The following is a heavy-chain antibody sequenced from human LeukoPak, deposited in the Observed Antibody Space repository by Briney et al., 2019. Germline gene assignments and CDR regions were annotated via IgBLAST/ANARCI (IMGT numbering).Heavy chain of an antibody. V-gene: IGHV1-2*02. CDR3: ARGTIVVVPAAMGWFDP. J-gene: IGHJ5*02. D-gene: IGHD2-2*01. Sequence: ASVKVSCKASGYTFTGYYMLWVPQAPGQGLEWMGWIIPNSGGTNYAQKFQGRVTMTRDTSISTAYMELSRLRSDDTAVYYCARGTIVVVPAAMGWFDPWGQGTLVTVSS. CDR1: GYTFTGYY. CDR2: IIPNSGGT.